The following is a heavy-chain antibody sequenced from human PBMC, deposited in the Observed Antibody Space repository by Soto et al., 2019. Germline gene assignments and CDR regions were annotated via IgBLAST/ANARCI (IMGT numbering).Heavy chain of an antibody. V-gene: IGHV3-23*01. J-gene: IGHJ4*02. D-gene: IGHD3-3*01. CDR3: ASNYDFWSGYSLDY. Sequence: VQLLESGGGLVQPGGSLRLSCAASGFTFSSYAMSWVRQAPGKGLEWVSAISGSGGSTYYADSVKGRFTISRDNSKNTLYLQMNSLRAEDTAVYYCASNYDFWSGYSLDYWGQGTLVTVSS. CDR1: GFTFSSYA. CDR2: ISGSGGST.